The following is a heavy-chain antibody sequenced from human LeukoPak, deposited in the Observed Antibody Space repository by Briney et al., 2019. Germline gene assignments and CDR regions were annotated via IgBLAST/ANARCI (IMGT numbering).Heavy chain of an antibody. J-gene: IGHJ4*02. CDR3: AGDTVGFDS. CDR2: IYYSGNT. Sequence: PSETLSLTCSVSGASISTYYWSWIRQTPGKGLEWIGYIYYSGNTNYNPSLKSRVSISVDTSKNQFSLKLSSVTAADTAVYYCAGDTVGFDSWGQGTLVTVSS. D-gene: IGHD4-23*01. CDR1: GASISTYY. V-gene: IGHV4-59*01.